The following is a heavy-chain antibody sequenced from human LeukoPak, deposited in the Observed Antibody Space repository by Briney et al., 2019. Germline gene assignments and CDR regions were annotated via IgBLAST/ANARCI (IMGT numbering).Heavy chain of an antibody. CDR1: GGSISSYY. V-gene: IGHV4-4*07. CDR3: ARGDDFWSGYYNH. D-gene: IGHD3-3*01. Sequence: PSETLSLTCTVSGGSISSYYCSWIRQPAGKGLEWIGRIYTSGSTNYNPSLKSRVTMSADTSKNQFSLKLSSVTAADTAVYYCARGDDFWSGYYNHWGQGTLVTVSS. CDR2: IYTSGST. J-gene: IGHJ4*02.